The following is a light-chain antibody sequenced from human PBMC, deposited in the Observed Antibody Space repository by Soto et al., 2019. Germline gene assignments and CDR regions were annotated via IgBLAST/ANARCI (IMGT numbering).Light chain of an antibody. V-gene: IGKV3-15*01. CDR3: QQYNNWPPVT. Sequence: EIVMTQSPATLAVSPGDTATLSCRASQSLGGNLAWYQQKPGQAPRLLIYGASTRATGIPARFSGSGSGTEFTLTISSLQSEDFAVYYCQQYNNWPPVTFGQGTKVDIK. J-gene: IGKJ1*01. CDR1: QSLGGN. CDR2: GAS.